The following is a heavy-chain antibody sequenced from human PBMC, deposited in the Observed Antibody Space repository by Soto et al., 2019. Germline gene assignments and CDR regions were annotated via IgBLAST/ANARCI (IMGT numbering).Heavy chain of an antibody. J-gene: IGHJ4*02. D-gene: IGHD3-22*01. CDR1: GYTFTSYG. CDR3: ARVMGSSGYYQTYYFDY. CDR2: ISAYNGNT. V-gene: IGHV1-18*01. Sequence: ASVKVSCKASGYTFTSYGISWVRQAPGQGLEWMGWISAYNGNTNYAQKLQGRVTMTTDTSTSTAYMELRSLRSDDTAVYYCARVMGSSGYYQTYYFDYWGQGTLVTVSS.